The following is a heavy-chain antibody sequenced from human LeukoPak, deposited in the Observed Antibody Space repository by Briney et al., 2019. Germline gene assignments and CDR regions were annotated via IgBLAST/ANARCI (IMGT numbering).Heavy chain of an antibody. CDR1: GYTFTSYG. J-gene: IGHJ5*02. CDR2: INPNSGGT. Sequence: ASVKVSCKASGYTFTSYGISWVRQAPGQGLEWMGWINPNSGGTNYAQKFQGRVTMTRDTSTSTVYMELSSLRSEDTAVYYCARAPSPYYYDSSYWFDPWGQGTLVTVSS. D-gene: IGHD3-22*01. CDR3: ARAPSPYYYDSSYWFDP. V-gene: IGHV1-18*01.